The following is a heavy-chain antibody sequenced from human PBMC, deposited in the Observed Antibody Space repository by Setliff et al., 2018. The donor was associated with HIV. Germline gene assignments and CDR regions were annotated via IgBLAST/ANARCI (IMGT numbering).Heavy chain of an antibody. CDR3: AKVSSGWENWFDP. V-gene: IGHV3-30*02. CDR1: GFIFKTYD. D-gene: IGHD6-19*01. J-gene: IGHJ5*02. Sequence: PGGSLRLSCATSGFIFKTYDIHWVRQAPGKGLEWVAFIRYDGGNKYYADSVKGRFIISRDNSKNTLYLQMNSLRAEDTAVYYCAKVSSGWENWFDPWGQGTLVTVSS. CDR2: IRYDGGNK.